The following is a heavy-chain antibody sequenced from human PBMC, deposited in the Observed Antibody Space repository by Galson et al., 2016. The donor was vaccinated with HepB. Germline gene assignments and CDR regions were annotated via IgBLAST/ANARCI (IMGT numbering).Heavy chain of an antibody. Sequence: SLRLSCAASGLTFSYYGMHWVRQAPGMGLEWVAVASSDGSKNYYADSVRGRFTVSRDNSKNTLYLQMNSLRAEDTAVYYCAKPYCSGGRCFLYYYGMDVWGQGTTVTVSS. CDR2: ASSDGSKN. CDR1: GLTFSYYG. J-gene: IGHJ6*02. D-gene: IGHD2-15*01. V-gene: IGHV3-30*18. CDR3: AKPYCSGGRCFLYYYGMDV.